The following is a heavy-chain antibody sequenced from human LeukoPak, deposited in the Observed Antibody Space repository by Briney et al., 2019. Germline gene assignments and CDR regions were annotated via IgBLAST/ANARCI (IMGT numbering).Heavy chain of an antibody. J-gene: IGHJ5*02. CDR3: ARRYCSGGSCYSDNWFDP. V-gene: IGHV4-39*01. CDR1: GGSISSSSYY. CDR2: IYYSGST. Sequence: SETLSHTCTVSGGSISSSSYYWGWIRQPPGKGLEWIGSIYYSGSTYYNPSLKSRVTISVDTSKNQFSLKLSSVTAADTAVYYCARRYCSGGSCYSDNWFDPWGQGTLVTVSS. D-gene: IGHD2-15*01.